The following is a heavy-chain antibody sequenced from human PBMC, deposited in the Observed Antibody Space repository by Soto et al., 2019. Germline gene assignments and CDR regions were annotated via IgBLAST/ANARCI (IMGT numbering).Heavy chain of an antibody. CDR3: ARDINYGDYYYYGMDV. Sequence: QVQLVQSGAEVKKPGASVKVSCKASGYTFTGYYMHWVRQAPGQGLEWMGWINPNSGGTNYAQKFQGRVTMTRDTSISTAYMELGRLRSDDTAVYYCARDINYGDYYYYGMDVWGQGTTVTVSS. CDR1: GYTFTGYY. V-gene: IGHV1-2*02. CDR2: INPNSGGT. D-gene: IGHD4-17*01. J-gene: IGHJ6*02.